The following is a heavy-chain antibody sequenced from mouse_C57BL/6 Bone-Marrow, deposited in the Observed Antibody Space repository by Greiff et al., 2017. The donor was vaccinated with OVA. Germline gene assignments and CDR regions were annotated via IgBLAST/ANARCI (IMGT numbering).Heavy chain of an antibody. Sequence: VQGVESGPGLVAPSQSLSITCTVSGFSLTSYAISWVRQPPGKGLEWLGVIWTGGGTNYNSALKSRLSISKDNSKSQVFLKMNSLQTDDTARYYCARNPYYYGSSYVFDYWGQGTTLTVSS. CDR2: IWTGGGT. J-gene: IGHJ2*01. V-gene: IGHV2-9-1*01. CDR3: ARNPYYYGSSYVFDY. CDR1: GFSLTSYA. D-gene: IGHD1-1*01.